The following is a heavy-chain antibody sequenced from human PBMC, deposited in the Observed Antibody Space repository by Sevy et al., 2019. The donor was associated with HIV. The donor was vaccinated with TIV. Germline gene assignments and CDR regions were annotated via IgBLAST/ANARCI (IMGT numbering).Heavy chain of an antibody. CDR3: ARLAEGYFDY. CDR2: IYYSGST. J-gene: IGHJ4*02. Sequence: SETLSLTCTVSGGSISSSNYYWGWIRQPPGKGLEWIGSIYYSGSTYYNPSLKSLVTISVDTSKNQFSLKLSSVTAADTAVYYCARLAEGYFDYWGQGTLVTVSS. V-gene: IGHV4-39*01. CDR1: GGSISSSNYY.